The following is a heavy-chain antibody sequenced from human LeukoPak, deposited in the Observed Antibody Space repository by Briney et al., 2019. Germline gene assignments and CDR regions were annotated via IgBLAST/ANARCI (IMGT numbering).Heavy chain of an antibody. J-gene: IGHJ5*02. CDR3: AREYVVPAAMGGSWFDP. D-gene: IGHD2-2*01. CDR1: GGSISSYY. Sequence: PSETLSLTCTVSGGSISSYYWSWIRQPPGKGLEWIGYIYYSGSTNYNPSLKSRVTISVDTSKNQFSLKLSSVTAADTAVYYCAREYVVPAAMGGSWFDPWGQGTLVTVSS. CDR2: IYYSGST. V-gene: IGHV4-59*01.